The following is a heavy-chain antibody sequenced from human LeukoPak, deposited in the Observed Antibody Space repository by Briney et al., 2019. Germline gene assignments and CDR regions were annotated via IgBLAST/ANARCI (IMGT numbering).Heavy chain of an antibody. J-gene: IGHJ4*02. D-gene: IGHD6-19*01. CDR1: GGSISSSSYY. CDR3: AGERGEEYSSGWYKTNFFDN. CDR2: IYYSGST. Sequence: SETLSLTCTVSGGSISSSSYYWGWIRQPPGKGLEWIGSIYYSGSTYYNPSLKSRVTISVDTSKNQFSLKLTSVTGADTAVYYCAGERGEEYSSGWYKTNFFDNWGQGIRVTVSS. V-gene: IGHV4-39*07.